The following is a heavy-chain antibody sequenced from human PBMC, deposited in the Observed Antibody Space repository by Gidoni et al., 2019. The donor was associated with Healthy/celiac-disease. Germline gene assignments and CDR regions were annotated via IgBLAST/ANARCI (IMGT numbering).Heavy chain of an antibody. V-gene: IGHV4-34*01. Sequence: QVQLQQWGAGLVKPSETLSITCAVYGGSVSGSYWSWIRQPPGKGLEWIGEINHSGSTNYNPSLKSRVTISVDTSKNQFSLKLSSVTAADTAVYYCAKGYGYDHYYYYYMDVWGKGTTVTVSS. J-gene: IGHJ6*03. CDR1: GGSVSGSY. CDR2: INHSGST. CDR3: AKGYGYDHYYYYYMDV. D-gene: IGHD5-18*01.